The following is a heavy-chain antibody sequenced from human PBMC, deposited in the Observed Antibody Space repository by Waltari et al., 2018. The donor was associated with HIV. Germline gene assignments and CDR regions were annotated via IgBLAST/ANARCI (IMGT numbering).Heavy chain of an antibody. CDR1: GGSISSSSYY. J-gene: IGHJ6*02. Sequence: QLQLQESGPGLVKPSETLSLTCTVSGGSISSSSYYWGWIRPPPGKGLEWIGSIDYSGRAYYNPSLKSRVTISVETSKNQFSLKLSAVTAADTAVYYCARVAVGRFQRPGGMDVWGQGTTVTVSS. CDR2: IDYSGRA. V-gene: IGHV4-39*07. D-gene: IGHD3-3*01. CDR3: ARVAVGRFQRPGGMDV.